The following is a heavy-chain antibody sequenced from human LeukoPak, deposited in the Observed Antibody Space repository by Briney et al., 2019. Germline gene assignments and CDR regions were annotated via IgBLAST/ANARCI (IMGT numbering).Heavy chain of an antibody. V-gene: IGHV3-30*04. CDR1: GFTFSSYA. Sequence: GGSLRLSCAASGFTFSSYAMHWVRQAPGKGLEWVAVISYDGHNEYYADSVKGRFTISRDNSKNTVYVQMNSLRAEGTAVYYCAKGVGYGGMDVWGQGTTVTVSS. CDR2: ISYDGHNE. D-gene: IGHD2-8*01. CDR3: AKGVGYGGMDV. J-gene: IGHJ6*02.